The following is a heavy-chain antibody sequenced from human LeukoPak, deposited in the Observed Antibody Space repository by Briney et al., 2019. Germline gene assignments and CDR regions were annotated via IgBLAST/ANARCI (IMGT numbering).Heavy chain of an antibody. J-gene: IGHJ3*02. CDR2: ISGSGGST. Sequence: PGGSLRLSCAASGFTFSSYAMSWVRQAPGKGLEWVSAISGSGGSTYYADSVKGRFTISRDSSKNTLYLQMNSLRAEDTAVYYCANTVLRYSTGDAFDIWGQGTMVTVSS. CDR3: ANTVLRYSTGDAFDI. CDR1: GFTFSSYA. D-gene: IGHD3-9*01. V-gene: IGHV3-23*01.